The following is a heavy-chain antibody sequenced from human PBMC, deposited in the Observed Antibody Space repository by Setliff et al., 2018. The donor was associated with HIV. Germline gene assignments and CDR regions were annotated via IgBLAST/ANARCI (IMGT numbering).Heavy chain of an antibody. V-gene: IGHV1-2*02. J-gene: IGHJ4*02. CDR2: INPNDGGT. CDR3: AREVKGDDFPFDN. D-gene: IGHD3-3*01. CDR1: GYTFTGYY. Sequence: ASVKVSCKASGYTFTGYYIHWIRQAPGRGLQWLGWINPNDGGTKVAQQFQGRVTITRGTSISTAFMHLSGLRSDDTAMYYCAREVKGDDFPFDNWGRGTLVTVSS.